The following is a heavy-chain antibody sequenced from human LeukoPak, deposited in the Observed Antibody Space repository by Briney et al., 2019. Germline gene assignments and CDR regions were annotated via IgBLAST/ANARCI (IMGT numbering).Heavy chain of an antibody. CDR2: IKKDGSAK. CDR1: GFIFTSYC. D-gene: IGHD6-19*01. Sequence: SGGSLRLSCAASGFIFTSYCMTWVRQAPGKGLEWVAIIKKDGSAKYYVDSVRGRFTISRDNAENSLYLQLNSLRAEDTAVYYCARGSGWAFDIWGQGTMVTVSS. V-gene: IGHV3-7*04. CDR3: ARGSGWAFDI. J-gene: IGHJ3*02.